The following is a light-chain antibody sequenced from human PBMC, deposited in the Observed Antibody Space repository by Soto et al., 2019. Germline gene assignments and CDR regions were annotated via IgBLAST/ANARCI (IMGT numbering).Light chain of an antibody. CDR3: QQYGSSPPFT. V-gene: IGKV3-20*01. CDR1: HSVSSSY. Sequence: EIVLTQSPGTLSLSPGERATLSCRASHSVSSSYLGWYQQKPGQAPRLLIYGASGRDTGIPDRFSGSGSVTDFTLTISRLEPEDFAVYYCQQYGSSPPFTFGPGTKVDIK. CDR2: GAS. J-gene: IGKJ3*01.